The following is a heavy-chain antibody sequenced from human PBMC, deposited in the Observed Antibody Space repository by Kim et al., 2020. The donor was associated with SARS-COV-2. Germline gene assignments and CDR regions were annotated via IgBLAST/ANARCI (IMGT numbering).Heavy chain of an antibody. V-gene: IGHV3-33*01. D-gene: IGHD6-13*01. J-gene: IGHJ6*02. CDR1: GFTFSSYG. Sequence: GGSLRLSCAASGFTFSSYGMHWVRQAPGKGLEWVAVIWYDGSNKYYADSVKGRFTISRDNSKNTLYLQMNSLRAEDTAAYYCARVVRLGSSWPYYYYYYGMDVWGQGTTVTVSS. CDR2: IWYDGSNK. CDR3: ARVVRLGSSWPYYYYYYGMDV.